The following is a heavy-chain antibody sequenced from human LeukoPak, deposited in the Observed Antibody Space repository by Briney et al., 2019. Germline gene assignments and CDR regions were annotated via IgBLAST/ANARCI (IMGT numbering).Heavy chain of an antibody. Sequence: GESLKISCKGSGYSFTSYWIGWVRQMPGKGLEWMGIIYPGDSDTRYSPSFQGQVTISADKSISTAYLQWSSLKASDTAMYYCASSSEYCSSTSCSHEYYFDYWGQGTLVTVSS. CDR2: IYPGDSDT. D-gene: IGHD2-2*01. J-gene: IGHJ4*02. V-gene: IGHV5-51*01. CDR3: ASSSEYCSSTSCSHEYYFDY. CDR1: GYSFTSYW.